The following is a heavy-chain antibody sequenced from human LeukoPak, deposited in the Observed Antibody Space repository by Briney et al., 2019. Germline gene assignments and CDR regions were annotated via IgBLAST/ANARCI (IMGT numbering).Heavy chain of an antibody. V-gene: IGHV4-59*01. D-gene: IGHD1-26*01. Sequence: PSETLSLTCTVSGGSISSYYWSWIRQPPGKGLEWIGYIYFSGSTNYNPSLKSRVTMSVNPSKNQFSLNLHSVTAADTAMYYCARTQSQSGSYRYYFAYWGQGTLVTVSS. J-gene: IGHJ4*02. CDR2: IYFSGST. CDR1: GGSISSYY. CDR3: ARTQSQSGSYRYYFAY.